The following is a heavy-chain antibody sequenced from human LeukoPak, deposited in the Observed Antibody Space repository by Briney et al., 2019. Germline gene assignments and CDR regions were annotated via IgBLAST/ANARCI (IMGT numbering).Heavy chain of an antibody. Sequence: GGSLGLSCAASGFTFSNYEMNWVRQAPGKGLEWVSYISTGGSTISYADSVKGRFTISRDNAKNSMYLQMSSLRAEDTAVYYCARDRGGYNYGYCDYWGQGTLVTVSS. J-gene: IGHJ4*02. V-gene: IGHV3-48*03. CDR3: ARDRGGYNYGYCDY. CDR1: GFTFSNYE. CDR2: ISTGGSTI. D-gene: IGHD3-10*01.